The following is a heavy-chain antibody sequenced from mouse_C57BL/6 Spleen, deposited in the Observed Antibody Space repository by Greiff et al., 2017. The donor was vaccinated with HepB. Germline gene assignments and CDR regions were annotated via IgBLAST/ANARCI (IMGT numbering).Heavy chain of an antibody. Sequence: VQLQQPGAELVRPGTSVKLSCKASGYTFTSYWMHWVKQRPGQGLEWIGVIDPSDSYTNYNQKFKGKATLTVDTSSSTAYRQLSSLTSEDSAVYYCARRGDDYDGGGYAMDYWGQGTSVTVSS. CDR3: ARRGDDYDGGGYAMDY. J-gene: IGHJ4*01. D-gene: IGHD2-4*01. CDR2: IDPSDSYT. CDR1: GYTFTSYW. V-gene: IGHV1-59*01.